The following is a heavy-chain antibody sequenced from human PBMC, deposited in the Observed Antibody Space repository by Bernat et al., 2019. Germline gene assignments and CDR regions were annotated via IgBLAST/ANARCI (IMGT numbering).Heavy chain of an antibody. V-gene: IGHV6-1*01. CDR1: GDRVSSNIAA. CDR2: TYSRSKWYD. D-gene: IGHD3-10*01. Sequence: QVQLLQSGPGLVKPSQTLSLTCALSGDRVSSNIAAWNWIRQSPSRGLEWLGRTYSRSKWYDYHAVSVKSRITINPDTSTNQFSLLLNSVAPDDLAVYYCARGPITTVRGAKLYYCGLDVWGQGTTVTVSS. CDR3: ARGPITTVRGAKLYYCGLDV. J-gene: IGHJ6*02.